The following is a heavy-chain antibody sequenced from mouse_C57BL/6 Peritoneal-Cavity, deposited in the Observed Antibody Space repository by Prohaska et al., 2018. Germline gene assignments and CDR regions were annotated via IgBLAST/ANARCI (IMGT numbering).Heavy chain of an antibody. Sequence: QIQLQQSGPELVKPGASVKISCKASGYTFTDYYINWVKQRPGQGLEWIGWIYPGSGNTKYNEKFKGKATLTVDTSSSTAYIQLSSLTSEDSAVDFCARNAGSYYVSIDWYFDVWGTGNTVTVSS. CDR3: ARNAGSYYVSIDWYFDV. J-gene: IGHJ1*03. D-gene: IGHD1-1*01. CDR1: GYTFTDYY. CDR2: IYPGSGNT. V-gene: IGHV1-84*01.